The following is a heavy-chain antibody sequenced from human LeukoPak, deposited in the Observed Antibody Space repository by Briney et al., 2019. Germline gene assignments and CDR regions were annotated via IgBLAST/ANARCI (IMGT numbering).Heavy chain of an antibody. CDR3: ARLDCSCGSCYFYYYYYYMDV. V-gene: IGHV3-11*01. D-gene: IGHD2-15*01. CDR1: GFAFSDYY. CDR2: ISSSGSTI. J-gene: IGHJ6*03. Sequence: GRSLRLSCAASGFAFSDYYISCIRQAPGGGVGWGSYISSSGSTIYYADSVRGRFTISRDSAKNSPYRQMNSRRPEDRAVYYCARLDCSCGSCYFYYYYYYMDVWGKGTPVTVSS.